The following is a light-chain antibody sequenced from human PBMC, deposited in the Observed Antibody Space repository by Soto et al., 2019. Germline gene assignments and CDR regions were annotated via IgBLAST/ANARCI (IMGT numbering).Light chain of an antibody. CDR1: QSVSSN. V-gene: IGKV3-15*01. Sequence: EIVMTQSPVTLSLSPGERATLSCRASQSVSSNLAWYQQKPGQAPRLLIYSASTRATGIPARFSGSGSGTEFTLTISSLQSEDFAVYFCQQYNNWPRTFGQGTKVEIK. CDR3: QQYNNWPRT. J-gene: IGKJ1*01. CDR2: SAS.